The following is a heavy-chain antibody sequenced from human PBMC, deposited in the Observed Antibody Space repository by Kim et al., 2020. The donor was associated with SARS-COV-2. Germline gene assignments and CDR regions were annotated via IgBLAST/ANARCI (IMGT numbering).Heavy chain of an antibody. Sequence: GGSLRLSCAASGFTFSSYSMNWVRQAPGKGLEWVSSISSSSSYIYYADSVKGRFTISRDNAKNSLYLQMNSLRAEDTAVYYCARCLGRYCTGPFPGYMDVWGKGTTVTVSS. CDR1: GFTFSSYS. CDR2: ISSSSSYI. V-gene: IGHV3-21*01. CDR3: ARCLGRYCTGPFPGYMDV. D-gene: IGHD2-8*02. J-gene: IGHJ6*03.